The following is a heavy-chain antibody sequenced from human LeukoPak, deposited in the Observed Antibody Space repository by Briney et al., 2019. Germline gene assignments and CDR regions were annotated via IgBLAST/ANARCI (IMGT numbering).Heavy chain of an antibody. V-gene: IGHV3-48*04. D-gene: IGHD2-15*01. J-gene: IGHJ3*02. CDR2: ISSSSSTI. CDR1: GFTFSSYS. Sequence: GGSLRLSCAASGFTFSSYSMNWVRQAPGKGLEWVSYISSSSSTIYYADSVKGRFTISRDNAKNSLYLQMNSLRAEDTAVYYCAREGYCSGGSCYSLVSIDAFDIWGQGTMVTVSS. CDR3: AREGYCSGGSCYSLVSIDAFDI.